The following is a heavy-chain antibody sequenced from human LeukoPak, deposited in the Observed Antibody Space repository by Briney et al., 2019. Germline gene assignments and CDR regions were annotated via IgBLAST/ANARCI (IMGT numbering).Heavy chain of an antibody. CDR3: AKRYYYDSTGYYSYFDY. CDR1: GFTFNIYA. D-gene: IGHD3-22*01. CDR2: ICGSGGNT. Sequence: GGSLRLSCAASGFTFNIYAMTWVRQAPGKGLEWVSAICGSGGNTYYADSVKGRFTISRDNTENTLSLHMNRLRAEDTAVYYCAKRYYYDSTGYYSYFDYWGQGTLVTVSS. V-gene: IGHV3-23*01. J-gene: IGHJ4*02.